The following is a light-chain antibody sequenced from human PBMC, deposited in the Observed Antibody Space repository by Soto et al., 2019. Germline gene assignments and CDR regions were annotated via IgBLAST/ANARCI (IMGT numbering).Light chain of an antibody. V-gene: IGLV1-40*01. J-gene: IGLJ1*01. CDR1: SSSIGAGYE. CDR3: QSYDKRLTADV. Sequence: QSVLTQPPSVSGAPGQRVTISCSGTSSSIGAGYEVHWYHQLPGTAPKLVLSGTGNRHSGLHNRLTASNSGTSASLALTGLQAEDEGHYSCQSYDKRLTADVFGTGTKVTVL. CDR2: GTG.